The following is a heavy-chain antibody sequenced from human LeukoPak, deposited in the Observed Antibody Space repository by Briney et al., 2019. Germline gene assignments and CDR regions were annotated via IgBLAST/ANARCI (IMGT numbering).Heavy chain of an antibody. CDR2: IYGNGGT. CDR3: ARGISPGYYFDY. D-gene: IGHD3-9*01. Sequence: SETLSLTCTVSGGSISSGGYCWSWIRQHPGKGLEWIGYIYGNGGTYYNPSLKSRVTMSVDTSKNQFSLKLTSVAAADTAVYFCARGISPGYYFDYWGQGTLVTVSS. V-gene: IGHV4-31*03. CDR1: GGSISSGGYC. J-gene: IGHJ4*02.